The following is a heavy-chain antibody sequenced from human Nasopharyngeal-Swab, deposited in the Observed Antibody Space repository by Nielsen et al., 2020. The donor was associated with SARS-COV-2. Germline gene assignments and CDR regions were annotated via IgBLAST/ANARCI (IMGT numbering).Heavy chain of an antibody. CDR3: ARDLRPRSQSGEQLSDYVMDV. CDR2: INPNSGAT. CDR1: GYTFTGYF. Sequence: ASVKVSCKASGYTFTGYFMNWVRQAPGQGLEWMGRINPNSGATNYAQKFQGRVTMTRDTSISTAYMELSRLTSDDTAVYYCARDLRPRSQSGEQLSDYVMDVWGQGTTVTVSS. J-gene: IGHJ6*02. V-gene: IGHV1-2*02. D-gene: IGHD6-13*01.